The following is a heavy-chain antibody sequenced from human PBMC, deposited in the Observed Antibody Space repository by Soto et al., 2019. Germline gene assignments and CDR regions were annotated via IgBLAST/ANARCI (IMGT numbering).Heavy chain of an antibody. Sequence: QVQLQESGPGLLEPSETLSLTCTISGSSISSYYWGWIRQPPGKGLVCIGYTYSSGSTNYNPSIKTRVHISVATANNQFSLKLSSVATADTAVYYCAGVWGGAFDIWGQGTMVTVSS. CDR1: GSSISSYY. CDR2: TYSSGST. CDR3: AGVWGGAFDI. J-gene: IGHJ3*02. V-gene: IGHV4-59*01. D-gene: IGHD3-10*01.